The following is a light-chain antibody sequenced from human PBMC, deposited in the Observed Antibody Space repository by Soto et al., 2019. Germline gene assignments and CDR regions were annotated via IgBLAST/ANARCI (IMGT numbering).Light chain of an antibody. CDR1: QSVRDRY. V-gene: IGKV3-20*01. Sequence: EIVLTQSPGTLSLSPGERATLSCRASQSVRDRYLAWYQQKPGQAPSLLIYDTSTRATGVPDRFRGSGSGTDFALTISRLEPEDCAIYFCQQYGSSAGTCGQGNKVDI. J-gene: IGKJ1*01. CDR2: DTS. CDR3: QQYGSSAGT.